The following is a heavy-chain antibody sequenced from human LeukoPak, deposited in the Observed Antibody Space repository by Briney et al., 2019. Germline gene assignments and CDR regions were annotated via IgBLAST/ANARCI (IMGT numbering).Heavy chain of an antibody. J-gene: IGHJ4*02. CDR1: GDSISSSSYY. D-gene: IGHD3-22*01. Sequence: PSETLSLTCTVSGDSISSSSYYWGWIRQPPGKGLEWIGSIYYSVSTYYNPSLKSRVTISVDTSKKQFSLKVNSVTAADTAVYYCARARGKNNSGYYVSGYFDYWGQGTLVIVSS. V-gene: IGHV4-39*01. CDR2: IYYSVST. CDR3: ARARGKNNSGYYVSGYFDY.